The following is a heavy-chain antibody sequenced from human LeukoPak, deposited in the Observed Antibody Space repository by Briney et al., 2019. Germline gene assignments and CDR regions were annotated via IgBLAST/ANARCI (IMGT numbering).Heavy chain of an antibody. V-gene: IGHV3-33*06. CDR2: IWYDGNNK. Sequence: PGRSLRLSCTASGFSFSSCGMHWVRRAPGKGLEWLAVIWYDGNNKYYADSVKGRFTVSRDNSKNILYLQMNSLRAEDTAVYFCAKDYLPKSFAAYGGTDYWGQGTLVTVSS. J-gene: IGHJ4*02. D-gene: IGHD3-16*01. CDR3: AKDYLPKSFAAYGGTDY. CDR1: GFSFSSCG.